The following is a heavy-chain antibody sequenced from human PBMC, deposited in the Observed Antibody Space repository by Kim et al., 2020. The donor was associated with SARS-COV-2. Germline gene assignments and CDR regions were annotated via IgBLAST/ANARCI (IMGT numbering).Heavy chain of an antibody. V-gene: IGHV4-61*01. J-gene: IGHJ5*02. Sequence: SETLSLTCTVSGGSVSSGSYYWSWIRQPPGKGLEWIGYMYYSVSTNYNPSLKSRVTISVDTSKNQFSLKLKSVTAADTAVYYCARALGYCSGGSCFAHNCFDPWGQGTLVTGSS. CDR1: GGSVSSGSYY. CDR3: ARALGYCSGGSCFAHNCFDP. CDR2: MYYSVST. D-gene: IGHD2-15*01.